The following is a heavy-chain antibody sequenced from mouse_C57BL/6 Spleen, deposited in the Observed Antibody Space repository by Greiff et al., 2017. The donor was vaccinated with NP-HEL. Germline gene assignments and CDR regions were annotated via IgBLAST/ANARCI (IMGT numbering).Heavy chain of an antibody. CDR1: GYAFSSSW. Sequence: QVQLQQSGPELVKPGASVKISCKASGYAFSSSWMNWVKQRPGTGLEWIGRIYPGDGDTNYNGKFKGKATLTADKSSSTAYMQLSSLTSEDSAVYFCARGEITTVVHYFDYWGQGTTLTVSS. V-gene: IGHV1-82*01. D-gene: IGHD1-1*01. CDR2: IYPGDGDT. J-gene: IGHJ2*01. CDR3: ARGEITTVVHYFDY.